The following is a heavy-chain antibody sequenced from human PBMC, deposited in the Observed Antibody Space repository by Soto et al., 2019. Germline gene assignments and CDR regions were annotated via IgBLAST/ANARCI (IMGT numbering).Heavy chain of an antibody. CDR1: GGSISTSRSY. Sequence: QLQLLESGPGLVKASQTLSLTCSVSGGSISTSRSYWAWIRQPPGKGLEWLANIFYSGSTLYNPSLACRVSVSVDTSKNEFSLKLRPVTAADTAVYYCARQPTTGDTDLWFDPWGQGTLVTVSS. CDR3: ARQPTTGDTDLWFDP. CDR2: IFYSGST. V-gene: IGHV4-39*01. D-gene: IGHD2-21*01. J-gene: IGHJ5*02.